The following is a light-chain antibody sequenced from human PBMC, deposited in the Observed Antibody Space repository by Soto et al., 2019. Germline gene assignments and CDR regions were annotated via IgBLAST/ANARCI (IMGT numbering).Light chain of an antibody. CDR2: AAS. Sequence: DIQMTQSPSSLSASVGDRVTITCRASQSISSYLNWYQQKPGKAPKFLIYAASNLQRGVPSRFSGSGSGTDFALTISSLQAEDFATYYCQQSYSTPYTFGRGTKLEIK. V-gene: IGKV1-39*01. J-gene: IGKJ2*01. CDR3: QQSYSTPYT. CDR1: QSISSY.